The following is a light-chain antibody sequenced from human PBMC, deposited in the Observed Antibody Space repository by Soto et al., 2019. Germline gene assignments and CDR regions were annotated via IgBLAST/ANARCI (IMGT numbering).Light chain of an antibody. Sequence: IRLTQSPSLLSASLGDRVTITCQASQDISKYLDWYQQKPGKAPKLVISETSNLETGVPSRFSGSRFWTEFTLTISSLQPEDIATYYCQQYDNLPITFGGGTKVEI. CDR2: ETS. CDR3: QQYDNLPIT. J-gene: IGKJ4*01. CDR1: QDISKY. V-gene: IGKV1-33*01.